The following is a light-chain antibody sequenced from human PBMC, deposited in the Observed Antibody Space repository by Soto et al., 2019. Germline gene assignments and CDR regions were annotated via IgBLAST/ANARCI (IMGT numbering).Light chain of an antibody. CDR3: QQYGSSPWT. V-gene: IGKV3-20*01. CDR1: QSVSSNY. J-gene: IGKJ1*01. CDR2: GAS. Sequence: EIVLTQSPGTLSLSPGERATLSCRASQSVSSNYLAWYQQKPAQAPRLLIYGASSRATGIPDRFIGSGSGTDFTLTISRLEPEDFALYYCQQYGSSPWTFGQGTKVEIK.